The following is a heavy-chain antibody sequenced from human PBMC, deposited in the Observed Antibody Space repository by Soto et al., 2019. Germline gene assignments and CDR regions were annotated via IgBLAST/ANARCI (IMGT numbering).Heavy chain of an antibody. CDR3: ARHSLATQPGDY. CDR1: GGTFSSYA. Sequence: ASVKVSCKASGGTFSSYAISWVRQAPGQGLEWMGGIIPIFGTANYAQKFQGRVTITADESTSTAYMELTTLRASDSAMYYCARHSLATQPGDYWGQGTRVTVSS. J-gene: IGHJ4*02. V-gene: IGHV1-69*13. D-gene: IGHD5-12*01. CDR2: IIPIFGTA.